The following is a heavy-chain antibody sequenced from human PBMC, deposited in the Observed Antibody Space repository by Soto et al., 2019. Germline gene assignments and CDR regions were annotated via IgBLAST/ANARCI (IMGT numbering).Heavy chain of an antibody. CDR2: NYHSGTT. V-gene: IGHV4-59*01. Sequence: PSETLSLTCAVSGVTISTYYWSWIRQPPGKGLEWIGYNYHSGTTNYNPSLKSRVTISVDTSKNQFSLRLTSVTAADTAIYYCVREAYFGYGRAIDHWGQGTLVTVSS. D-gene: IGHD5-12*01. CDR1: GVTISTYY. CDR3: VREAYFGYGRAIDH. J-gene: IGHJ4*02.